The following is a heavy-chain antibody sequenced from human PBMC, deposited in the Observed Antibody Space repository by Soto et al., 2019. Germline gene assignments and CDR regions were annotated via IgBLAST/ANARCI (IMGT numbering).Heavy chain of an antibody. CDR3: ASNTIAASFSIGYYGMDV. CDR1: GFTFSSYA. CDR2: ISGSGGST. V-gene: IGHV3-23*01. Sequence: EVQLLESGGGSVQPGGSLRLSCAASGFTFSSYAMSWVRQAPGKGLEWVSAISGSGGSTYYADSVKGRFTISRDNSKNTLYLQMNSLRAEDTAVYYCASNTIAASFSIGYYGMDVWGQGTTVTVSS. J-gene: IGHJ6*02. D-gene: IGHD6-6*01.